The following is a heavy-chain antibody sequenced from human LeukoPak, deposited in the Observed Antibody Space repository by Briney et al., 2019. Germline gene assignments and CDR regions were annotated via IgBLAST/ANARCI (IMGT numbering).Heavy chain of an antibody. J-gene: IGHJ4*02. CDR2: IKQDGSDY. CDR1: GFTFSSYW. CDR3: AREQTPVIHYYFDS. Sequence: GGSLRLSCAASGFTFSSYWMIWVRQAPGKGLEWVANIKQDGSDYYYVDSVKGRFTISRDNAKNSLYLQMNSLRAEDTAVYYCAREQTPVIHYYFDSWGQGTLVTVSS. V-gene: IGHV3-7*01. D-gene: IGHD3-16*02.